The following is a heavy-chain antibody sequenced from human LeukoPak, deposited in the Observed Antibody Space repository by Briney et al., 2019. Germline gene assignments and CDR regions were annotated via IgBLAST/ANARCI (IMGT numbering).Heavy chain of an antibody. Sequence: GGSLRLSCAASGFTFRSYAMNWVRQAPGKGLEWVSSISSSSSYIYYADSVKGRFTISRDNSKNSLYLQMNSLRTEDTALYYCAKERDKRPENWFDPWGQGTLVTVSS. D-gene: IGHD5-24*01. V-gene: IGHV3-21*04. CDR3: AKERDKRPENWFDP. CDR2: ISSSSSYI. J-gene: IGHJ5*02. CDR1: GFTFRSYA.